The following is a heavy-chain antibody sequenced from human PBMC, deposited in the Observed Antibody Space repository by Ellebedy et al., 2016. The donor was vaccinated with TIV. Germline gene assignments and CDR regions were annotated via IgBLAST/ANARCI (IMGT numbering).Heavy chain of an antibody. CDR3: VRDRGRPDSFDL. CDR1: GFTFSNYH. J-gene: IGHJ3*01. CDR2: VNGDESTT. Sequence: GESLKISCAASGFTFSNYHMHWVRQAPGKGLAWVSHVNGDESTTVYADSVKGQFTISKDIAKSTLFLQMNSLRAEDTAVYYCVRDRGRPDSFDLWGLGTRVIVSS. V-gene: IGHV3-74*01.